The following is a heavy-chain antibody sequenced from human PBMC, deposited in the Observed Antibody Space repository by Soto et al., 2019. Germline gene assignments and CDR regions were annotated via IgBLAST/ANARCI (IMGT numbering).Heavy chain of an antibody. V-gene: IGHV1-69*13. Sequence: SVKVSCKASGGTFSSYAISWVRPAPGQGLEWMGGIIPIFGTANYAQKFQGRVTITADESTSTAYMELSSLRSEDTAVYYCARDQYCSSTSCYDGMDVWGQGTTVTVSS. CDR1: GGTFSSYA. D-gene: IGHD2-2*01. J-gene: IGHJ6*02. CDR3: ARDQYCSSTSCYDGMDV. CDR2: IIPIFGTA.